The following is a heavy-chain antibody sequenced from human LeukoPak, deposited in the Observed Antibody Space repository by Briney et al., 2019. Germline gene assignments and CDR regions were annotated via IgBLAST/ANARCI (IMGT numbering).Heavy chain of an antibody. CDR3: ARDLGSSRTDY. CDR1: GFTFDDYA. J-gene: IGHJ4*02. V-gene: IGHV3-9*01. Sequence: GRSLRLSCAASGFTFDDYAMHWVRQAPGKGLEWVSGISWNSGSIGYADSVKGRFTISRDNSKNTLYLQMNSLRAEDTAVYYCARDLGSSRTDYWGQGTLVTVSS. CDR2: ISWNSGSI. D-gene: IGHD2-2*01.